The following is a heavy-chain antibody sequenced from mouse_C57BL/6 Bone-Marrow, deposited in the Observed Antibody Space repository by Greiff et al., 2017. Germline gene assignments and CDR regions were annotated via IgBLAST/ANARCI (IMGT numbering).Heavy chain of an antibody. CDR2: INPSDSYT. CDR3: ARSNYYGSSYWYFDV. Sequence: QVQLQQPGAELVRPGTSVKLSCKASGYTFTSYWMHWVKQRPGQGLEWIGVINPSDSYTNYNQKFKGKATLTVDTSSSTAYMQRSSLTSEDSAVYYGARSNYYGSSYWYFDVWGKGTTVTVSS. CDR1: GYTFTSYW. D-gene: IGHD1-1*01. V-gene: IGHV1-59*01. J-gene: IGHJ1*03.